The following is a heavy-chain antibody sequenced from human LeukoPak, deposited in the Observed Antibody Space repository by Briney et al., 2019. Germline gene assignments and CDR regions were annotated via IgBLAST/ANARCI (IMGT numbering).Heavy chain of an antibody. J-gene: IGHJ3*02. CDR3: ARIGVGVAFDI. CDR2: INHSGST. Sequence: SETLSLTCAVYGGSFSGYYWSWIRQPPGKGLEWIGEINHSGSTNYNPSLKSRVTISVDTSKNQFSLKLSSVTAADTAVYYCARIGVGVAFDIWGQGTMVTVSS. CDR1: GGSFSGYY. V-gene: IGHV4-34*01.